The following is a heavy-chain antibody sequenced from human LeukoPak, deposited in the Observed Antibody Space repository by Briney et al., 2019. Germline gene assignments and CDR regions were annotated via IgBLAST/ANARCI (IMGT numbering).Heavy chain of an antibody. CDR2: IYYSGST. Sequence: SETLSLTCTVSGGSISSYYWSWIRQPPGKGLEWIGYIYYSGSTNYNPSLKSRATTSVHTSKNQFSLKLSSVTAADTAVYYCARHEPYSSSWADFDYWGQGTLVTVSS. D-gene: IGHD6-13*01. CDR3: ARHEPYSSSWADFDY. V-gene: IGHV4-59*08. J-gene: IGHJ4*02. CDR1: GGSISSYY.